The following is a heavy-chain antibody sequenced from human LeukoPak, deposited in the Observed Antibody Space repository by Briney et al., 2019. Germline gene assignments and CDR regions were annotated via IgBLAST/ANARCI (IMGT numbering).Heavy chain of an antibody. V-gene: IGHV3-23*01. CDR1: GFTFSNAW. CDR2: ISGSGGSA. D-gene: IGHD3-3*01. J-gene: IGHJ3*02. CDR3: AKSSSWQSGAFDI. Sequence: GGSLRLSCAASGFTFSNAWMSWVRQAPGKGLEWVSVISGSGGSAYYADSVKGRFTISRDNSKNALYLQMSSLRAEDTAIYYCAKSSSWQSGAFDIWGQGTMVTVSS.